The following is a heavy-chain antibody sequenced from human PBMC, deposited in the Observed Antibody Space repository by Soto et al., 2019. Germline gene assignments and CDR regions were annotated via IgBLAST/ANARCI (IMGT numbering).Heavy chain of an antibody. CDR1: GFTFSSYD. V-gene: IGHV3-13*01. J-gene: IGHJ6*02. CDR2: IGTAGDT. D-gene: IGHD2-15*01. Sequence: EVQLVESGGGLVQPGGSLRLSCAASGFTFSSYDMHWVRQATGKGLEWVSAIGTAGDTYYPGSVKGRFTISRENAKNSLYLQMNSLRAEDTAVYYCARGYCSGGSCYSAYYYYGMDAWGQGTTVTVSS. CDR3: ARGYCSGGSCYSAYYYYGMDA.